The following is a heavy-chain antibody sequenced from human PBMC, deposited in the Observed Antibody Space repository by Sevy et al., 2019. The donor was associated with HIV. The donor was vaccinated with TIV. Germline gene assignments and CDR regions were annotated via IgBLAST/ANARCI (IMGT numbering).Heavy chain of an antibody. J-gene: IGHJ2*01. CDR3: ARTQLRPGYFDP. Sequence: ASVKVSCKASGGTFSSYAISWVRQAPGQGLEWMGGIIPILGIANYAQKFQGRVTITADKSTSTAYMELSSLRSEDTAVYYCARTQLRPGYFDPWGRGTLVTVSS. CDR2: IIPILGIA. CDR1: GGTFSSYA. D-gene: IGHD5-18*01. V-gene: IGHV1-69*10.